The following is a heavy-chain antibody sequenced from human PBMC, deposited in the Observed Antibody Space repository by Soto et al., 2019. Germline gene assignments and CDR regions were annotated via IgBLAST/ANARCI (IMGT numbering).Heavy chain of an antibody. D-gene: IGHD5-12*01. CDR2: IYYGGDT. CDR3: ARGYSGFSQISYYFDY. J-gene: IGHJ4*02. CDR1: GASISKSFW. V-gene: IGHV4-4*02. Sequence: QMQLQESGPGLVKPSGTLSLTCAVSGASISKSFWWSWVRQPPGKGLEWIGEIYYGGDTNYSPSLESRVTISMDKSRNQFSLYLTSATSADTAVYYCARGYSGFSQISYYFDYWGQGTVVTVSS.